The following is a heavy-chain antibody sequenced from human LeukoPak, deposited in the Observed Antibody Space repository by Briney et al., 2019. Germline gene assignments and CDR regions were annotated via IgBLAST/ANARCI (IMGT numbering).Heavy chain of an antibody. Sequence: GESLRLSCAASGFTFSSYAMSWVRQAPGKGLEWVSAITGRGASTYYADSVKGRFTISRDNSKNTLYLQMNSLRAEDTAVYYCAKVPPSPGWWYFDLWGRGTLVTVSS. J-gene: IGHJ2*01. CDR1: GFTFSSYA. V-gene: IGHV3-23*01. CDR2: ITGRGAST. CDR3: AKVPPSPGWWYFDL.